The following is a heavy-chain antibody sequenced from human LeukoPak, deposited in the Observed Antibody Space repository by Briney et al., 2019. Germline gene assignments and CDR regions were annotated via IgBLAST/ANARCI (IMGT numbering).Heavy chain of an antibody. CDR2: ISSSSSYI. Sequence: GGSLRLSCAASGFTFSSYSMNWVRQAPGKGLEWVSSISSSSSYIYYADSVKGRFTISRDNAKNSLYLQMNSLRAEDTAVYYCARGNRGFWSGYSPAHDAFDIWGQGTMVTVSS. V-gene: IGHV3-21*01. CDR3: ARGNRGFWSGYSPAHDAFDI. D-gene: IGHD3-3*01. J-gene: IGHJ3*02. CDR1: GFTFSSYS.